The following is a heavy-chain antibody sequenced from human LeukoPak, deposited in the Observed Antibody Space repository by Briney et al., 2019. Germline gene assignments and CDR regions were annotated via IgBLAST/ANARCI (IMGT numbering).Heavy chain of an antibody. CDR3: ATARRWSSSPDY. D-gene: IGHD6-6*01. V-gene: IGHV1-69*05. CDR2: IIPIFGTA. CDR1: GGTFSSYA. Sequence: SVKVSCKASGGTFSSYAISWVRQAPGQGLEWMGGIIPIFGTANHAQKFQGRVTITTDESTSTAYMELSSLRSEDTAVYYCATARRWSSSPDYWGQGTLVTVSS. J-gene: IGHJ4*02.